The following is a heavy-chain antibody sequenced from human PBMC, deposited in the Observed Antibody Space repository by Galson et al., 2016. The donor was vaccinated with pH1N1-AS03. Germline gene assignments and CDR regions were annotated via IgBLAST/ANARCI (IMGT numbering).Heavy chain of an antibody. D-gene: IGHD2-2*01. Sequence: CNASGYIFTGFYVHWVRQAPGQGLEWMGWINTDSGVTNYAQKLEAWVTMTRDTSLSTAYMELYGLKYDDTAVYYCARDPRGPSTSATCPTTYYFGMDVWGQGTTVIVSS. CDR1: GYIFTGFY. CDR2: INTDSGVT. CDR3: ARDPRGPSTSATCPTTYYFGMDV. J-gene: IGHJ6*02. V-gene: IGHV1-2*04.